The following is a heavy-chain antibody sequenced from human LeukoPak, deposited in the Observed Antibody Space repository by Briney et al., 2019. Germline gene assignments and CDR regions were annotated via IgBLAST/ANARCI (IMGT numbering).Heavy chain of an antibody. J-gene: IGHJ4*02. Sequence: SETLSLTCTVSGGSISSYYWLWIRQPPGKGLEWIGYIYTSGSTNYNPPLKSRVTISVDTSKNQFSLKLSCVTAADTAVYYCASLTHSSWYGYYFDYWGQGTLVTVSS. CDR1: GGSISSYY. CDR3: ASLTHSSWYGYYFDY. D-gene: IGHD6-13*01. V-gene: IGHV4-4*09. CDR2: IYTSGST.